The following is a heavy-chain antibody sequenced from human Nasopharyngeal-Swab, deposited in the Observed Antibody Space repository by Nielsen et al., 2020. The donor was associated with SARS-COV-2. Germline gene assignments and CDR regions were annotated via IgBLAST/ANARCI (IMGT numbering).Heavy chain of an antibody. CDR1: GGSVSSGSYY. CDR2: IYYSGST. CDR3: ARDASNYGDYYYYYGMDV. V-gene: IGHV4-61*01. Sequence: LRLSCTVSGGSVSSGSYYWSWIRQPPGKGLEWIGYIYYSGSTNYNPSLKSRVTISVDTSKNQFSLKLGSVTAADTAVYYCARDASNYGDYYYYYGMDVWGQGTTVTVSS. J-gene: IGHJ6*02. D-gene: IGHD4-11*01.